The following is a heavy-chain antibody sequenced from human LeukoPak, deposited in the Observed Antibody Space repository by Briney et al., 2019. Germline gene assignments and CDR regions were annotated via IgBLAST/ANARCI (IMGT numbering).Heavy chain of an antibody. Sequence: ASVKVSCKASGYTFTGYYMYWVRQAPGQGLEWMGWINPNSGGTNYAQKFQGWVTMTRDTSISTAYMELSRLRSDDTAVYYCARLKYSGSYVDLDYWGQGTLVTVSS. CDR2: INPNSGGT. J-gene: IGHJ4*02. CDR1: GYTFTGYY. V-gene: IGHV1-2*04. D-gene: IGHD1-26*01. CDR3: ARLKYSGSYVDLDY.